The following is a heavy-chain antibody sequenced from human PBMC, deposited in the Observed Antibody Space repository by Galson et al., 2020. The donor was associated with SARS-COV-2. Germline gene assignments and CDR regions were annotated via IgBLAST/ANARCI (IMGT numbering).Heavy chain of an antibody. Sequence: GESLKISCVASGFTFSSYGMHWVRQAPGKGLEWVAVISYDGSNKYYADSVKGRFTISRDNSKNTLYLQMNSLRAEDTAVYYCAKDDAHDYGDMGMDVWGQGTTVTVSS. CDR3: AKDDAHDYGDMGMDV. D-gene: IGHD4-17*01. V-gene: IGHV3-30*18. CDR1: GFTFSSYG. J-gene: IGHJ6*02. CDR2: ISYDGSNK.